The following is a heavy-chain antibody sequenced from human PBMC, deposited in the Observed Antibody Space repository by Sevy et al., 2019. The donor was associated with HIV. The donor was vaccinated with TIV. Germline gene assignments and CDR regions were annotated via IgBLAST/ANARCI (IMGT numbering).Heavy chain of an antibody. J-gene: IGHJ6*02. CDR3: ARGTVYDFWSGYYPHYYYGMDV. CDR1: GGTFSSYA. CDR2: IIPIFGTA. D-gene: IGHD3-3*01. V-gene: IGHV1-69*13. Sequence: ASVKVSCKASGGTFSSYAISWVRQAPGQGLEWMGGIIPIFGTANYAQKFQGRVTITADESTSTAYMELSSLRSEDTAVYYCARGTVYDFWSGYYPHYYYGMDVWGQGPTVTVSS.